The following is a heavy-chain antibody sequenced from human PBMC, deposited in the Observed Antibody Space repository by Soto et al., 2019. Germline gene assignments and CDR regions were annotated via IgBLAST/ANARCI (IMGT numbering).Heavy chain of an antibody. V-gene: IGHV3-66*01. D-gene: IGHD2-21*02. J-gene: IGHJ3*02. CDR1: GFTVSSTH. Sequence: PGGSLRLSCAASGFTVSSTHMRWVRQAPGKGLEWVSVIYSGGGTYYADSVKGRFTISRDNSKNALHLQMNSLRAEDTAVYYCARELFHMGDSRRGAFDIWGQGTMVTVSS. CDR3: ARELFHMGDSRRGAFDI. CDR2: IYSGGGT.